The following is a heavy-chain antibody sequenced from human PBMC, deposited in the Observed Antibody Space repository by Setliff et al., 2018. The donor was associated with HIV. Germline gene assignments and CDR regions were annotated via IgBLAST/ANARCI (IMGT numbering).Heavy chain of an antibody. J-gene: IGHJ4*02. CDR2: VFPDDSDT. D-gene: IGHD3-10*01. V-gene: IGHV5-51*01. CDR1: GYSFTTLW. Sequence: ESLQISCQASGYSFTTLWIAWVRQMPGKGLEWMGMVFPDDSDTRYSPSFQGQVSTSADKSINTAYLQWSSLKASDTAVYYCARSMGFKATTRLDFWGPGTLVTVSS. CDR3: ARSMGFKATTRLDF.